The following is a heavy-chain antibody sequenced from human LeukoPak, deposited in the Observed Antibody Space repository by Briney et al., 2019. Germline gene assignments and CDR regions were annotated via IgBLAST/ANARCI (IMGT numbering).Heavy chain of an antibody. Sequence: SETLSLTCTVSGGSTSSYYWSWIRQPAGKGLECIGRIYASGSTNYNPSLESRVTMSVDTPKNQFSLKLNSVTAADTAMYYCARGAYYGSGNYFDYWGQGTLVAVSS. CDR3: ARGAYYGSGNYFDY. CDR1: GGSTSSYY. J-gene: IGHJ4*02. V-gene: IGHV4-4*07. CDR2: IYASGST. D-gene: IGHD3-10*01.